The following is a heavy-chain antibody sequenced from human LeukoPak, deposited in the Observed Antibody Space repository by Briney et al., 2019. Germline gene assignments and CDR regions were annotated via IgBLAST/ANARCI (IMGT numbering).Heavy chain of an antibody. J-gene: IGHJ4*02. CDR1: GFTLTNYA. D-gene: IGHD3-9*01. V-gene: IGHV3-23*01. CDR3: AKWGDYDILTGYYVPDY. CDR2: ITGSDGTS. Sequence: GTSLRLSCVASGFTLTNYAMSWVRQAPGKGLEWVSAITGSDGTSHYADSVKGRFTISRDNSKNTLYLQVNSLRAEDTAVYYCAKWGDYDILTGYYVPDYWGQGTLVTVSS.